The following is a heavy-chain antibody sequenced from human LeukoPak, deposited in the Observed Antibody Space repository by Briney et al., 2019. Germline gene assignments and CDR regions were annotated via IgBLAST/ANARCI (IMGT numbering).Heavy chain of an antibody. J-gene: IGHJ4*02. Sequence: GESLKISCKGSGYSFTSYWIGWVRQMPGKGLEWMGIIYPGDSDTRYSPSFQGQVTISADKSISTAYLQWSSLKASDTAMYYCARHGDGSGSYSETLDYWGQGTLVTVSS. CDR3: ARHGDGSGSYSETLDY. V-gene: IGHV5-51*01. CDR1: GYSFTSYW. D-gene: IGHD3-10*01. CDR2: IYPGDSDT.